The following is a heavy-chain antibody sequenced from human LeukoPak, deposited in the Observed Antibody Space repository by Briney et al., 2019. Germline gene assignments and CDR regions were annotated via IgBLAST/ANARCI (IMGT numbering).Heavy chain of an antibody. CDR1: GFTLRNYW. Sequence: GGSLRLSCAASGFTLRNYWMSWVRQAPGKGLEWVASINPDGSEKYYVDSVKGRFAISRDNAENSLYLQMNSLRAEDTAVYYCARYGNGAWLAHYAFDIWGQGTMVTVSS. CDR3: ARYGNGAWLAHYAFDI. D-gene: IGHD6-19*01. CDR2: INPDGSEK. V-gene: IGHV3-7*01. J-gene: IGHJ3*02.